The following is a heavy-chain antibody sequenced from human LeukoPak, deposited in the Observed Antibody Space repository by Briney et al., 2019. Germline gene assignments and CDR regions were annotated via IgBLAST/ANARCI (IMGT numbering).Heavy chain of an antibody. D-gene: IGHD2-2*01. V-gene: IGHV4-59*01. J-gene: IGHJ5*02. Sequence: SESLSPTCTVYGPSISSYYSRWIRQPPGRGLGWIGQKYYSAGTNYNPSLMSRVTLSVETSKNKSSRMLSSAASTPRALYCIGYIYCSSATNYNPSLKSRVTISVDTSKNQFSLKLSSVTAADTAVYYCARQVDWFDPWGQGTLVTVSS. CDR2: KYYSAGT. CDR1: GPSISSYY. CDR3: GYIYCSSATNYNPSLKSRVTISVDTSKNQFSLKLSSVTAADTAVYYCARQVDWFDP.